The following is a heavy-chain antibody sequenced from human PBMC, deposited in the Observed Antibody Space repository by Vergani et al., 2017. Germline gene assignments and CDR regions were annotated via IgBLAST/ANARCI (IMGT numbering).Heavy chain of an antibody. J-gene: IGHJ6*02. CDR2: IYYSGNT. V-gene: IGHV4-39*01. D-gene: IGHD6-19*01. Sequence: QLKLQESGPGLVKPSETLSLTCTVSGGSISSSSYYWGWIRQPPGKGLEWIGSIYYSGNTYYNPSLKSRVTISVDTSTNQFSLKLSSVTAADTAVYYCARRVNSSGWYVHYYYCMDVWGQGTTVTVSS. CDR1: GGSISSSSYY. CDR3: ARRVNSSGWYVHYYYCMDV.